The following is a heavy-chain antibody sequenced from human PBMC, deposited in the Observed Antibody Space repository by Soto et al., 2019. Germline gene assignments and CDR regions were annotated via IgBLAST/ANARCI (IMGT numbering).Heavy chain of an antibody. Sequence: PGGSLRLSCAASGFTFSSFALSWVRQAPGKGLEWVSAISGSGDGTDYAASVKGRFTISRDNSKNTLYLQMNSLRAEDTAVYYCAGPGYSSQDYWGQGALVTSPQ. V-gene: IGHV3-23*01. CDR1: GFTFSSFA. CDR3: AGPGYSSQDY. CDR2: ISGSGDGT. J-gene: IGHJ4*02. D-gene: IGHD5-18*01.